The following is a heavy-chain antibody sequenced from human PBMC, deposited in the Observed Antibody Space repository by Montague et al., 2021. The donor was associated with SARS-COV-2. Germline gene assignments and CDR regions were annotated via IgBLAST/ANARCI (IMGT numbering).Heavy chain of an antibody. CDR2: NYYSGST. D-gene: IGHD5-24*01. CDR3: ARVFPRWLQFDPYFDY. Sequence: SETLSLTCTVYGGSISSYYWSWIRQPPGKGLEWIGYNYYSGSTNYNPSLKSRVTISVDTSENQFSLKLSSVTAADTAVYYCARVFPRWLQFDPYFDYWGQGTLVTVSS. J-gene: IGHJ4*02. CDR1: GGSISSYY. V-gene: IGHV4-59*01.